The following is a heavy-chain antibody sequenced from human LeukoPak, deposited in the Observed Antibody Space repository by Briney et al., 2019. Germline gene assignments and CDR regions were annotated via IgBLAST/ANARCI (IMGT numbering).Heavy chain of an antibody. CDR2: IYYSGST. Sequence: SETLSLTCTVSGGSISSYYWSWIRQPPGKGLEWIGYIYYSGSTNYNPSLKSRVTISVDTSRNQFSLKLSSVTAADTAVYYCAKGSHYSSSWYHPSDEYFQHWGQGTLVTVSS. V-gene: IGHV4-59*01. CDR3: AKGSHYSSSWYHPSDEYFQH. D-gene: IGHD6-13*01. CDR1: GGSISSYY. J-gene: IGHJ1*01.